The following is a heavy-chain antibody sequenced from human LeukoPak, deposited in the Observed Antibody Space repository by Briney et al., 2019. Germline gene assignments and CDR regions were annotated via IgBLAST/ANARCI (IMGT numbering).Heavy chain of an antibody. CDR3: ARDDNSEYSDDAFDI. D-gene: IGHD2/OR15-2a*01. Sequence: PSETLSLTCSVSVASTSSYYWSWLRQPAGRGLEWIGRIHTRGGTEYNPSLKSRVTMSVDTSKNQFSLKLTSVTAADTAVYFCARDDNSEYSDDAFDIWGQGTLVTVSS. CDR2: IHTRGGT. CDR1: VASTSSYY. V-gene: IGHV4-4*07. J-gene: IGHJ3*02.